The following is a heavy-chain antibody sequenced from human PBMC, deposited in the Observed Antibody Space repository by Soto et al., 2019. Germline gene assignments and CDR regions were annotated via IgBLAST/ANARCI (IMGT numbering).Heavy chain of an antibody. CDR1: GFTFSSYA. J-gene: IGHJ6*02. CDR2: ISGSGGST. CDR3: AKDRTRPPDYAYGMDV. V-gene: IGHV3-23*01. Sequence: PGGSVRLSCAASGFTFSSYAMSWVRQAQGKGLEWVSAISGSGGSTYYADSVKGRFTISRDNSKNTLYLQMNSLRAEDTAVYYCAKDRTRPPDYAYGMDVWGQGTTVTVSS.